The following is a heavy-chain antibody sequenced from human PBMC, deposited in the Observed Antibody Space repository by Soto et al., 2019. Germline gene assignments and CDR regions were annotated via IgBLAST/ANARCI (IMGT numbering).Heavy chain of an antibody. J-gene: IGHJ6*02. D-gene: IGHD2-2*01. V-gene: IGHV3-30*18. CDR2: ISYDGSNK. CDR1: GFTFSSYG. CDR3: AKGEIVVVPAATMDV. Sequence: GGSLRLSCAASGFTFSSYGMHWVRQAPGKGLEWVAVISYDGSNKYYADSVKGRFTISRDNSKNTLYLQMNSLRAEDTAVYYCAKGEIVVVPAATMDVWGQGTTVTVS.